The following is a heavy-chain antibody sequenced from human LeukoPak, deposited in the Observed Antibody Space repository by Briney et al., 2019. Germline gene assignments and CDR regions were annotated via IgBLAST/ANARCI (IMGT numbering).Heavy chain of an antibody. CDR1: GFRFNPYS. Sequence: PGVSERLPCAACGFRFNPYSMNGVRQALGKGLEWISYISETSSFMYYADSLKGRFTISRDNAKNSLYLQMGSLRAEDTAVYYCARRLDCWGQGTLVTVSS. CDR3: ARRLDC. CDR2: ISETSSFM. V-gene: IGHV3-21*05. J-gene: IGHJ4*02.